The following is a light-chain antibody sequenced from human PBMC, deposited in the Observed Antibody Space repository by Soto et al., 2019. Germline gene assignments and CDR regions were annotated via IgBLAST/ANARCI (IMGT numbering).Light chain of an antibody. CDR1: QSVSSY. CDR3: QQRSILIT. Sequence: EIVLTQSPATLSLSPGERATLSCRASQSVSSYLAWYQQKPGQAPRLLIYDASNRATGIPARFSGSGSGTDFTLTISRLEPEDFAVYYCQQRSILITFGQGTRLEIK. J-gene: IGKJ5*01. CDR2: DAS. V-gene: IGKV3-11*01.